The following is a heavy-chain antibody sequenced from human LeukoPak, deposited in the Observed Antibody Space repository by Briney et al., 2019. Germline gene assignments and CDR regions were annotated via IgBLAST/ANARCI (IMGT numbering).Heavy chain of an antibody. J-gene: IGHJ6*02. CDR1: GGSFSGYY. D-gene: IGHD2-2*01. Sequence: PSETLSLTCAVYGGSFSGYYWSWIRQPPGKGLEWIGEINHSGSTNYNPSLKSRVTISVDTSKNQFSLKLSSVTAADTAVYYCASRLPPAARHYYYYGMDVWGQGTTVTVSS. V-gene: IGHV4-34*01. CDR3: ASRLPPAARHYYYYGMDV. CDR2: INHSGST.